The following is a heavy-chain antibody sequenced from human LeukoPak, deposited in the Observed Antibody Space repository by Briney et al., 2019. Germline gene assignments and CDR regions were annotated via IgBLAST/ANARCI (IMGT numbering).Heavy chain of an antibody. Sequence: SETLPLTCAVYGGSFSGYYWSWIRQPPGKGLEWIGEINHSGSTNYNPSLKSRVTISVDTSKNQFSLKLSSVTAADTAVYYCAVNYYDSSGYYFDYWGQGTLVTVSS. J-gene: IGHJ4*02. CDR1: GGSFSGYY. V-gene: IGHV4-34*01. CDR3: AVNYYDSSGYYFDY. CDR2: INHSGST. D-gene: IGHD3-22*01.